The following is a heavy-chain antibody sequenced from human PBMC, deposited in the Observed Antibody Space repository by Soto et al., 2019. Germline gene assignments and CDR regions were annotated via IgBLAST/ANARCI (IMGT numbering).Heavy chain of an antibody. CDR1: GFTFTRFW. V-gene: IGHV3-7*01. D-gene: IGHD3-10*01. CDR3: ANPSGYYFGLGSHDEASDM. Sequence: EVHLVESGGGLVQPGGSLRLSCAASGFTFTRFWVTWVRQAPGKGLEWVANINQDGSERYYVDSVKGRFTISRDNAKNSLYLQMNSLRAEDTAVYYCANPSGYYFGLGSHDEASDMWGQGTGVTVFS. CDR2: INQDGSER. J-gene: IGHJ3*02.